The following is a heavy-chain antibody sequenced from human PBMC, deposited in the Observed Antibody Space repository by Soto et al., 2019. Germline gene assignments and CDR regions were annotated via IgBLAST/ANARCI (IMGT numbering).Heavy chain of an antibody. Sequence: SETLSLTCTVSGGSISSSSYYWGWIRQPPGKGLEWIGSIYYSGSTYYNPSLKSRVTISVDTSKNQFSLKLSSVTPAGTAVYYCARRVVPAATVSYYYYGMDVWGQGTTVTVSS. CDR3: ARRVVPAATVSYYYYGMDV. V-gene: IGHV4-39*01. CDR1: GGSISSSSYY. J-gene: IGHJ6*02. CDR2: IYYSGST. D-gene: IGHD2-2*01.